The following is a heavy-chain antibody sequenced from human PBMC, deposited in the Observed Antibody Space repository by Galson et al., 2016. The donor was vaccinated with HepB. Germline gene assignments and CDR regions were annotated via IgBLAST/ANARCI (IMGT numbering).Heavy chain of an antibody. CDR2: ISYHGSNK. J-gene: IGHJ4*01. CDR1: GFSFSSSA. V-gene: IGHV3-30*04. CDR3: ARDGYYYGSGSYAAATY. Sequence: SLRLSCAASGFSFSSSAMHWVRQAPGKGLEWVAVISYHGSNKYYVDSVKGRFTISRDNSKNTLYLQMNSLGVEETAMYYCARDGYYYGSGSYAAATYWGQGTPVTVSS. D-gene: IGHD3-10*01.